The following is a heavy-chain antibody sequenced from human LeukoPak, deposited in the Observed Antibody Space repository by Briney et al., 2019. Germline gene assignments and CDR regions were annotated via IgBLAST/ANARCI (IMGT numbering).Heavy chain of an antibody. CDR2: ISGSGGST. CDR1: GFTFSSYA. J-gene: IGHJ4*02. D-gene: IGHD2-2*01. V-gene: IGHV3-23*01. CDR3: AKDSCSSTSCPGYFDY. Sequence: PGGYLRLSCAASGFTFSSYAMSWVRQAPGKGLEWVSAISGSGGSTYYADSVKGRFTISRDNSKNTLYLQMNSLRAEDTAVYYCAKDSCSSTSCPGYFDYWGRGILVTVSS.